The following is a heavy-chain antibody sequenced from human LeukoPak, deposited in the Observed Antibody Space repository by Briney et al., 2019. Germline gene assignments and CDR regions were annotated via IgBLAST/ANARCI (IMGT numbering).Heavy chain of an antibody. J-gene: IGHJ4*02. D-gene: IGHD6-19*01. V-gene: IGHV1-18*01. Sequence: GASVKVSCKASGYTFTSYGISWARQAPGQGLEWMGWISAYNGNTNHAQKLQGRVTMTTDTSTSTAYMELRSLRSDDTAVYYCARDRPRAVAGPHTYWGQGTLVTVSS. CDR1: GYTFTSYG. CDR3: ARDRPRAVAGPHTY. CDR2: ISAYNGNT.